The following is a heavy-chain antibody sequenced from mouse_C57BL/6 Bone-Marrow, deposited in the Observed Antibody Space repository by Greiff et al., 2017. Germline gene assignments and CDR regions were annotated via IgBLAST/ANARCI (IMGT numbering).Heavy chain of an antibody. Sequence: EVMLVASGGDLVKPGGSLKLSCAASGFTFSSYGMSWVRQTPDKRLEWVATISSGGSYTYYPDSVKGRFTISRDNAKNTLYLQMSSLKSEYTAMYYCANYYSSSHWYFDVWGTGTTVTVSS. D-gene: IGHD1-1*01. CDR1: GFTFSSYG. CDR2: ISSGGSYT. CDR3: ANYYSSSHWYFDV. J-gene: IGHJ1*03. V-gene: IGHV5-6*01.